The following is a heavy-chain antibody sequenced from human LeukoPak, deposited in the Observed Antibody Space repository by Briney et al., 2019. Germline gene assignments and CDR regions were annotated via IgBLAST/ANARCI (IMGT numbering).Heavy chain of an antibody. D-gene: IGHD2-15*01. V-gene: IGHV3-48*03. Sequence: PGGSLRLSCAASGFTFSSYEMNWVRQAPGKGLEWVSYISSSGSTIYYADSVKGRFTISRDNAKNSLYLQMNSLRAEDTAVYYGARDQVVYDYWGQGTLVTVSS. CDR2: ISSSGSTI. J-gene: IGHJ4*02. CDR3: ARDQVVYDY. CDR1: GFTFSSYE.